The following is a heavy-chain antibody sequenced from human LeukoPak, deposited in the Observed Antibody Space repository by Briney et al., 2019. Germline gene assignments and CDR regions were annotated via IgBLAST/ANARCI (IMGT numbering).Heavy chain of an antibody. J-gene: IGHJ3*02. CDR2: FDPEDGET. Sequence: ASVKVSCKVSGYTLTELSMHWVRQAPGKGLEWMGGFDPEDGETIYAQKFQGRVTMTEDTSTDTAYMELSSLRSEDTAVYYCATFPWFGESDAFDIWGQGTMVTVSS. D-gene: IGHD3-10*01. CDR1: GYTLTELS. CDR3: ATFPWFGESDAFDI. V-gene: IGHV1-24*01.